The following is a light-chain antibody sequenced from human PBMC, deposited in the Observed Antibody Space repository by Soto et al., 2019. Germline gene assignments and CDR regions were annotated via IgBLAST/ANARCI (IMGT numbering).Light chain of an antibody. Sequence: EIVLTQSPGTLSLSPGERATLSCRASQSVGSDLVWYQQKPGQTPRLLMYGASNKVTGIPDRFSGSGSGTDFTLTISRLEPEDFAVYYCQRYSSSPLTFGGGTKVEIK. CDR1: QSVGSD. V-gene: IGKV3-20*01. CDR2: GAS. CDR3: QRYSSSPLT. J-gene: IGKJ4*01.